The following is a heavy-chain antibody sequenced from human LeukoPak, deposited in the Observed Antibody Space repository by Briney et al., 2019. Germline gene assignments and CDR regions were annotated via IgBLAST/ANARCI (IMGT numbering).Heavy chain of an antibody. D-gene: IGHD5-18*01. CDR3: ARGRDRARAFDI. V-gene: IGHV4-30-4*01. CDR2: IYYSGST. CDR1: GCSISSGDYY. J-gene: IGHJ3*02. Sequence: PSETLSLTCTVSGCSISSGDYYWSWIRQPPGKGLEWIGYIYYSGSTYYNPSLKSRVTISVDTSKNQFSLKLSSVTAADTAVYYCARGRDRARAFDIWGQGTMVTVSS.